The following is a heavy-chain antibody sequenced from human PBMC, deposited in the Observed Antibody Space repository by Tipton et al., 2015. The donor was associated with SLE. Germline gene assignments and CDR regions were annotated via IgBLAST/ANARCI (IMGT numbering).Heavy chain of an antibody. V-gene: IGHV3-11*04. CDR2: ISSSGSTI. D-gene: IGHD3-22*01. Sequence: SLRLSCAASGFTFSDYYMSWIRQAPGKGLEWVSYISSSGSTIYYADSVKGRFTISRDNSKNTLYLQMNSLRAEDTAVYYCARDLHYYDSMGGYYYYGMDVWGQGTTVTVSS. CDR1: GFTFSDYY. CDR3: ARDLHYYDSMGGYYYYGMDV. J-gene: IGHJ6*02.